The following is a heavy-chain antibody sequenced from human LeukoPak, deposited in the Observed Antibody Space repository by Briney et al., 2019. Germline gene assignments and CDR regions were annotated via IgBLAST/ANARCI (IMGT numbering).Heavy chain of an antibody. CDR3: ARASYYYMDV. CDR2: INPNSGVT. V-gene: IGHV1-2*02. J-gene: IGHJ6*03. Sequence: ASVKVSCKASGYTFTDDYVHWVRQAPGQGLEWMGWINPNSGVTNYAQKFQGRVTMTRDTSISTAYMELSRLRSDDTAVYYCARASYYYMDVWGKGTTVTVSS. CDR1: GYTFTDDY.